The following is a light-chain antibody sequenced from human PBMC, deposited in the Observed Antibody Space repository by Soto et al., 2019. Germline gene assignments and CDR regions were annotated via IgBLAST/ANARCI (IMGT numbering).Light chain of an antibody. CDR2: AAS. CDR3: QQVSGYPLS. V-gene: IGKV1-9*01. Sequence: DIQMAHSPSSLSASVLDIVTITFRASQSISSYLNWYQQKPGKAPKLLIYAASSLQSGVPSRFSGSASGTEFTLTISSLQPEDFATYYCQQVSGYPLSFGGGTKVDIK. CDR1: QSISSY. J-gene: IGKJ4*01.